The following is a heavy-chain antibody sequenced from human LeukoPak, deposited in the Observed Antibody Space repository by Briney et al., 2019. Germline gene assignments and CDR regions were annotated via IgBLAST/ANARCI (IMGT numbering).Heavy chain of an antibody. D-gene: IGHD3-10*01. V-gene: IGHV4-34*01. J-gene: IGHJ4*02. CDR1: GGSFSGYY. Sequence: SETLSLTCAVYGGSFSGYYWSWIRQPPGKGLEWIGEINHSGSTNYNPSLKSRVTISVDTSKNQFSLKLGSVTAADTAVYYCARGRGFWRVRGVFSYWGQGTLVTVPS. CDR2: INHSGST. CDR3: ARGRGFWRVRGVFSY.